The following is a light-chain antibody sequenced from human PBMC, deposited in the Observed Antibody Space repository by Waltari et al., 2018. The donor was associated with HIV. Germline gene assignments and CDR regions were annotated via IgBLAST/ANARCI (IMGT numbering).Light chain of an antibody. CDR1: SSNIGSNT. CDR3: ATWDDSLNAWV. J-gene: IGLJ3*02. CDR2: SYG. Sequence: QSALNQSPSASGTTGQRVIISCSGSSSNIGSNTVTWYQQFPGTAPKLLIYSYGQRPSGVPERFSGSKSATSASLAISGLRSEDEADYYCATWDDSLNAWVFGGGTKLTVL. V-gene: IGLV1-44*01.